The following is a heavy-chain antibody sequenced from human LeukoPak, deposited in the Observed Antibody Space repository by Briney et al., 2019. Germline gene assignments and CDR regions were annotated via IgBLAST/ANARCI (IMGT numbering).Heavy chain of an antibody. D-gene: IGHD1-26*01. CDR1: GYTFTGYY. CDR3: ARDRVGATHFDY. J-gene: IGHJ4*02. Sequence: ASVKVSCKASGYTFTGYYMHWVRQAPGQGLEWMGWINPNSGGTNYAQKFQGRVTMTRDTSISTAYMELSRLRSDDTAVYYCARDRVGATHFDYWGQGTLVTVSS. CDR2: INPNSGGT. V-gene: IGHV1-2*02.